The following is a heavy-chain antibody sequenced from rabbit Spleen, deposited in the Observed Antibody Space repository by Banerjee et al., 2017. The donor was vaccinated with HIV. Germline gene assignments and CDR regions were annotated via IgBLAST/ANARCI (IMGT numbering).Heavy chain of an antibody. CDR2: IYAGSSGST. Sequence: QEQLVESGGGLVKPEGSLTLTCTASGFSFSSSYWICWVRQAPGKGLEWIACIYAGSSGSTYYASWAKGRFTISKTSSTTVTLQMTSLTGADTATYFCASATNGANYWGLWGPGTLVTVS. D-gene: IGHD2-1*01. J-gene: IGHJ4*01. CDR1: GFSFSSSYW. CDR3: ASATNGANYWGL. V-gene: IGHV1S45*01.